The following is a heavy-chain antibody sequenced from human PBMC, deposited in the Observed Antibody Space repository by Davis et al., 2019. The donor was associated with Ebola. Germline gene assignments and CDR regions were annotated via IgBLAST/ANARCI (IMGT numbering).Heavy chain of an antibody. CDR2: INTYTGNP. CDR3: ARSKATDDVFDI. V-gene: IGHV7-4-1*02. J-gene: IGHJ3*02. Sequence: AASVKVSCKASGYTFTNYAVNWVRQAPGQGPQWMGRINTYTGNPTYVQGFTGRFVFSLDTSVSTTYLQISSLKAADTAVYYCARSKATDDVFDIWGQGTMVTVSS. CDR1: GYTFTNYA.